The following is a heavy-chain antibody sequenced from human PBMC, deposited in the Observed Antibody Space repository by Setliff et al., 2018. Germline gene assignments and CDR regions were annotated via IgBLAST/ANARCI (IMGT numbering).Heavy chain of an antibody. CDR1: GGSFSGYY. CDR2: INHSGST. Sequence: SETLSLTCAVYGGSFSGYYWSWIRQPPGKGLEWIGEINHSGSTNYNPSLKSRVTISVDTSKNQFSLKLSSVTAADTAVYYCARVVPAAMYFDYWGQGTLGTVSS. V-gene: IGHV4-34*01. D-gene: IGHD2-2*01. CDR3: ARVVPAAMYFDY. J-gene: IGHJ4*02.